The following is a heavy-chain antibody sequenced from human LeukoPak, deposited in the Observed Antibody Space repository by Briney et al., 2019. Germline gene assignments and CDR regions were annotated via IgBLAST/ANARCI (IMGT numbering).Heavy chain of an antibody. J-gene: IGHJ4*02. V-gene: IGHV3-23*01. CDR3: AKLDYGSGSSIDY. Sequence: GGSLRLSCAASGFTFSSYAMSWVRQAPGKGLEWVSAISGSGGSTYYADSVKGRFTISRDNSKNTLYLQMSSLRAEDTAVYYCAKLDYGSGSSIDYWGQGTLVTVSS. D-gene: IGHD3-10*01. CDR1: GFTFSSYA. CDR2: ISGSGGST.